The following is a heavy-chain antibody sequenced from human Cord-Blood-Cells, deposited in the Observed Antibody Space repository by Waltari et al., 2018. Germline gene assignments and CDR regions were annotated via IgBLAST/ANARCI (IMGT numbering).Heavy chain of an antibody. CDR3: ARGGDSSGWPDAFDI. CDR1: GGSFSGYY. V-gene: IGHV4-34*01. Sequence: YGGSFSGYYWSWIRQPPGKGLEWIGEINHSGSTNYNPSLKSRVTISVDTSKNQFSLKLSSVTAADTAVYYCARGGDSSGWPDAFDIWGQGTMVTVSS. CDR2: INHSGST. D-gene: IGHD6-19*01. J-gene: IGHJ3*02.